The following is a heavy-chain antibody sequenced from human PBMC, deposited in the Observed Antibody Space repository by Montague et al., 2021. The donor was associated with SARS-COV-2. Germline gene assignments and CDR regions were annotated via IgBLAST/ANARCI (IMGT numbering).Heavy chain of an antibody. Sequence: SETLSLTCTVSGGSISSYYWSWIRQPPGKGLEWIGYIYYSGSTNYNPSLKSRVTISVDTSKNQFSLKLSSVTAADTAVYYCARHFPETIFGVVIRPEGMDVWGQGTTVTVSS. V-gene: IGHV4-59*08. CDR3: ARHFPETIFGVVIRPEGMDV. CDR1: GGSISSYY. D-gene: IGHD3-3*01. J-gene: IGHJ6*02. CDR2: IYYSGST.